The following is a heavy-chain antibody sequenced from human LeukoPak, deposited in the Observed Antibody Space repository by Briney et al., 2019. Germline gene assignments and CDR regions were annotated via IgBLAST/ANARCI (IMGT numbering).Heavy chain of an antibody. J-gene: IGHJ4*02. Sequence: GGSLRLSCVVSGFTFSNHAMHWVRQAPGRGLEWVAVTSYDGTYNYYADSVKGRFTISRDNSKTTLYLQMNSLRPADTGIYYCAKDSVGDCTGGSCFSSLSYLDYWGQGTLVTVSS. V-gene: IGHV3-30*18. CDR2: TSYDGTYN. CDR1: GFTFSNHA. CDR3: AKDSVGDCTGGSCFSSLSYLDY. D-gene: IGHD2-15*01.